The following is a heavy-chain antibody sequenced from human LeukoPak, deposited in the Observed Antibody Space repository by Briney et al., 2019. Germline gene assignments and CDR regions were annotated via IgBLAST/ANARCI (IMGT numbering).Heavy chain of an antibody. Sequence: PSETLSPTCAVSGYSISSGYYWGWIRQPPGKGLEWIGSIYHSGSTYYNPSLKSRVTISVDTSKNQFSLKLSSVTAADTAVYYCARAAGGTSDWFDPWGQGTPVTVSS. CDR1: GYSISSGYY. J-gene: IGHJ5*02. CDR3: ARAAGGTSDWFDP. CDR2: IYHSGST. V-gene: IGHV4-38-2*01. D-gene: IGHD3-16*01.